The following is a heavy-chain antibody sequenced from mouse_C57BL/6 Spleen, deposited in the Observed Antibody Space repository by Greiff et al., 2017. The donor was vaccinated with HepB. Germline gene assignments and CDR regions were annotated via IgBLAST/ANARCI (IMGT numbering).Heavy chain of an antibody. CDR1: GFTFGDYG. J-gene: IGHJ3*02. Sequence: VQLKESGGGLVKPGGSLKLSCAASGFTFGDYGMHWVRQAPEKGLEWVAYISSGSSTIYYADTVKGRFTISRDNAKNTLFLQMTSLRSEDTAMYYCAKLIRWGQGTLVTVSA. CDR2: ISSGSSTI. V-gene: IGHV5-17*01. D-gene: IGHD1-1*01. CDR3: AKLIR.